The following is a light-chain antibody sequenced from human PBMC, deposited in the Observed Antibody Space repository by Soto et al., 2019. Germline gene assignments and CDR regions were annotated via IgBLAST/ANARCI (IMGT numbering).Light chain of an antibody. V-gene: IGKV3-11*01. CDR1: QSVNTY. CDR3: QQRGSWPAT. CDR2: DAS. Sequence: EIVLTQSPATLSLSPGGEATLSCRASQSVNTYLAWYQQKPGQPPRLLISDASDRATRIPARFSGSGSGTDFTLTISSLEPEDFVVSYCQQRGSWPATFGQGTKVEIK. J-gene: IGKJ1*01.